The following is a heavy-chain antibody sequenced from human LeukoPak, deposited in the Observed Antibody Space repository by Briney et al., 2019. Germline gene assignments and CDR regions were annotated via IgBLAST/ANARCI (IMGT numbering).Heavy chain of an antibody. V-gene: IGHV3-9*03. D-gene: IGHD3-22*01. Sequence: GRSLRLSCAASGFTFDHYAMLWVRQAPGKGLEWVSSISWNSGTVDYADSVKGRFTISRDNAKNSLYLQMNSLRTEDMAFYYCARDVWPDTYYYDTHPLGGSFDYWGQGTLGTVSS. CDR1: GFTFDHYA. CDR3: ARDVWPDTYYYDTHPLGGSFDY. CDR2: ISWNSGTV. J-gene: IGHJ4*02.